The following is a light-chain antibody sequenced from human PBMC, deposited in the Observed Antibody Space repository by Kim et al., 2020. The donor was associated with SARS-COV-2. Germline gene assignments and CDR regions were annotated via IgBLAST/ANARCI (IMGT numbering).Light chain of an antibody. CDR1: ALPKQY. CDR2: KDS. Sequence: PGQAARITCSGDALPKQYAYWYQQKPGQAPVLVIYKDSERPSGIPERFSGSSSGTTVTLTISGVQAEDEADYYCQSADSSGTYYVFGTGTKVTVL. J-gene: IGLJ1*01. V-gene: IGLV3-25*03. CDR3: QSADSSGTYYV.